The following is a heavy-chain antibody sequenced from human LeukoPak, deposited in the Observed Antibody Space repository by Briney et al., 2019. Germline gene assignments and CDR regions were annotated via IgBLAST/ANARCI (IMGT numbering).Heavy chain of an antibody. CDR3: AAHGDFSYSSGWSAFDI. CDR1: GFTVSSNY. V-gene: IGHV3-66*01. CDR2: IYSGGST. D-gene: IGHD6-19*01. Sequence: GGSLRLSCAASGFTVSSNYMSWVRQAPGKGLEWVSVIYSGGSTYYADSVEGRFTISRDNSKNTLYLQMNSLRAEDTAVCYCAAHGDFSYSSGWSAFDIWGQGTMVTVSS. J-gene: IGHJ3*02.